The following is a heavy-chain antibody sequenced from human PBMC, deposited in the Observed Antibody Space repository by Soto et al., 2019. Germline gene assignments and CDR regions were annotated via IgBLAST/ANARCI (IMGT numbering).Heavy chain of an antibody. J-gene: IGHJ6*02. CDR2: ISGSGGST. Sequence: GGSLRLSCAASGFTFSSYAMSWVRQAPGKGLEWVSAISGSGGSTYYADSVKGWFTISRDNSKNTLYLQMNSLRAEDTAVYYCAKDQGIAARQTPYYYYGMDVWGQGTTVTVSS. V-gene: IGHV3-23*01. CDR1: GFTFSSYA. D-gene: IGHD6-6*01. CDR3: AKDQGIAARQTPYYYYGMDV.